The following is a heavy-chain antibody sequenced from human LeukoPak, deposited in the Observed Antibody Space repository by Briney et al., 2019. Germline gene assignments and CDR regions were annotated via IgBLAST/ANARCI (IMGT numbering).Heavy chain of an antibody. V-gene: IGHV4-59*01. D-gene: IGHD5-12*01. Sequence: SETLSLTCTVSGGSISSYYWSWIRQPPGKGLEWIGYIYYSGSTNYNPSPKRRVSISVDTSKNQFSLRLNSVTAADTAVYYCARDRSAYDPYFDYWGQGTLVTVSS. CDR3: ARDRSAYDPYFDY. CDR2: IYYSGST. CDR1: GGSISSYY. J-gene: IGHJ4*02.